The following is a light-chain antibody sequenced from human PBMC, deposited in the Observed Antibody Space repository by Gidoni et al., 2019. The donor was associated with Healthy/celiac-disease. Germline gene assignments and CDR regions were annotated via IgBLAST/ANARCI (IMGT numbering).Light chain of an antibody. CDR3: QQYGSSLSIT. J-gene: IGKJ5*01. CDR2: GAS. V-gene: IGKV3-20*01. Sequence: EIVLTQSPGTLSLSPGERATLSCRASQSVSSSYLAWYQQKPGQAPRLLIYGASSRATGIPDRCSGSGSGTDFTLTISRLEPEDFAVYYCQQYGSSLSITFGRGTRLEIK. CDR1: QSVSSSY.